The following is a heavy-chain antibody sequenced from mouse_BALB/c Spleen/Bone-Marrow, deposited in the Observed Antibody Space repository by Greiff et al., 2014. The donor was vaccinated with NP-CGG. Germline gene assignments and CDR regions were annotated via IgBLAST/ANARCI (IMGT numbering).Heavy chain of an antibody. CDR3: ARRRGNYEMDY. CDR1: GYSFTGYY. CDR2: INPHNAT. Sequence: EVQLQQSGPELVEPGTSVKISCKASGYSFTGYYMHWVKQSHVKSLEWIGHINPHNATNYNQNFKDKASLTVDKSSSTAYMELHSLTSEDSAVYYCARRRGNYEMDYWGQGTSVTVSS. V-gene: IGHV1-18*01. D-gene: IGHD2-1*01. J-gene: IGHJ4*01.